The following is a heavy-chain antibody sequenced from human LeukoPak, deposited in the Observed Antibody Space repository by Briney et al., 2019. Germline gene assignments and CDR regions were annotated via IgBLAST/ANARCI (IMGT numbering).Heavy chain of an antibody. CDR1: GGSINSYY. J-gene: IGHJ3*01. CDR3: ARHGRSGHSDAFDV. D-gene: IGHD3-22*01. Sequence: SETLSLTCSVSGGSINSYYWSWIRQPPGKGLEWIGFIYSRGSTNYNPSLKSRVTISVDTSKNQFSLKLSSATAADTAVYYCARHGRSGHSDAFDVWGQGTKVPVSS. CDR2: IYSRGST. V-gene: IGHV4-59*08.